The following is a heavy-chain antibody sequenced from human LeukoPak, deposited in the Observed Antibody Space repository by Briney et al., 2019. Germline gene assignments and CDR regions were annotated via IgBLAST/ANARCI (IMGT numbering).Heavy chain of an antibody. D-gene: IGHD3-22*01. CDR2: LSGSGDTT. Sequence: GGSLRLSCAASGFAFRSFDMSWVRQAPGKGLEWVSSLSGSGDTTYYADSVKGRFTISRDNSNNTLYLQMNSLRAEDTALYYCAKDRSLTLPTFERSGYYYYWGQGTLVTVSS. J-gene: IGHJ4*02. CDR3: AKDRSLTLPTFERSGYYYY. V-gene: IGHV3-23*01. CDR1: GFAFRSFD.